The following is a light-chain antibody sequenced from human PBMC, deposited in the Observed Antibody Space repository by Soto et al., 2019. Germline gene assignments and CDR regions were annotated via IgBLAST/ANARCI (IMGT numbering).Light chain of an antibody. Sequence: QPVLTQSPSASASLGASVKLTCTLSSEHSNYAIAWHQQQPGKGPRYLMRLNTGGSHTKGDGIPDRFSGSSSGAERYLTISSIQSEDEADYYCQTWGTGIRVFGGGTKLTVL. V-gene: IGLV4-69*01. CDR2: LNTGGSH. CDR1: SEHSNYA. CDR3: QTWGTGIRV. J-gene: IGLJ3*02.